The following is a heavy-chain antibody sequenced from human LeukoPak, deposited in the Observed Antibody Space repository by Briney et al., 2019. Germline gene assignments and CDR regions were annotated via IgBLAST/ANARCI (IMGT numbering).Heavy chain of an antibody. CDR2: ISAYNDNT. D-gene: IGHD3-9*01. CDR1: GYTFTIYG. Sequence: ASVTVSFTASGYTFTIYGISWVRQAPGQGLERMGWISAYNDNTNYSQKLQGRVTMTTDTSTSTAYMELRSLRSDDTAVYYWARVVLRYFDWLSRCFDYWGQGTLVTVSS. V-gene: IGHV1-18*04. J-gene: IGHJ4*02. CDR3: ARVVLRYFDWLSRCFDY.